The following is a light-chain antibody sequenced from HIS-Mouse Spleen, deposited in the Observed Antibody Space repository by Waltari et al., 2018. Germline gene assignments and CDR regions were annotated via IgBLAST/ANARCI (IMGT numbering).Light chain of an antibody. CDR1: PSDVAGYNY. V-gene: IGLV2-11*01. J-gene: IGLJ3*02. CDR3: CSYAGSYTWV. Sequence: QPALTHPRSVSRSPGQSITISGPATPSDVAGYNYLPWYQQNPGNAPKLMIYDVSKRPSGVPDRFSGSKSGNTASLTISGLQAEDEADYYCCSYAGSYTWVFGGGTKLTVL. CDR2: DVS.